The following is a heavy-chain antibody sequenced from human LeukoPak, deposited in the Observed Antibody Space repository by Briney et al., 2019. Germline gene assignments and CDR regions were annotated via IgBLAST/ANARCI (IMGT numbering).Heavy chain of an antibody. CDR3: ARTLFGDQYQMLHNWFDP. D-gene: IGHD2-2*01. Sequence: ASVKVSCKASGYTFTNYAMNWVRQAPGQGLEWMGWINTDTGNPTYAQGFTRRLVFSLDTSASTAYLQISSLKAEDTAVYYCARTLFGDQYQMLHNWFDPWGQGTLVTVSS. J-gene: IGHJ5*02. CDR1: GYTFTNYA. CDR2: INTDTGNP. V-gene: IGHV7-4-1*02.